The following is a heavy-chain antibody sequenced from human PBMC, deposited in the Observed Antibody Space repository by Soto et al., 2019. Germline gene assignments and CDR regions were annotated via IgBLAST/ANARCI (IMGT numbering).Heavy chain of an antibody. CDR3: TRRYGGNFDY. D-gene: IGHD2-15*01. Sequence: PSETLSLTCAVSGGSISRYCWSWIRQPPGKGLEWIGYIYYSGSSNYNPSLKSRVTISVDTSKNQFSLKLSSVTAADTAVYYCTRRYGGNFDYWGQGTLVTAPQ. J-gene: IGHJ4*02. CDR2: IYYSGSS. CDR1: GGSISRYC. V-gene: IGHV4-59*08.